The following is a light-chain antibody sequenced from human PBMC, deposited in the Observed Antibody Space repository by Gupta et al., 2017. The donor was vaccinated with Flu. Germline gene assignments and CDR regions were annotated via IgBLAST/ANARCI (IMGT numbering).Light chain of an antibody. Sequence: PATLSWSPGQGATLSCRASKSPSNYLVWYQQKPGQAPRLLIYDTSSRATAIPARFSGSGSGTDFTLTIISLVAEDSAVYYCHQRCDWASTFGGGTKVEMK. V-gene: IGKV3-11*01. CDR3: HQRCDWAST. CDR1: KSPSNY. J-gene: IGKJ4*01. CDR2: DTS.